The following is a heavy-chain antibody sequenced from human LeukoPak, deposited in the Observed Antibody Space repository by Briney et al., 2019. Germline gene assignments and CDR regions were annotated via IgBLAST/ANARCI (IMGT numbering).Heavy chain of an antibody. D-gene: IGHD3-22*01. CDR1: GGSISSYY. J-gene: IGHJ5*02. Sequence: SETLSLTCTVSGGSISSYYWSWIRQPPGKGLEWIGYISYSGGTNYNPSLKSRVTISVDTSKNQFSLKLTSVTAADTAVYYRAREFYYDSSGLNWFDPWGQGTLVTVSS. V-gene: IGHV4-59*01. CDR3: AREFYYDSSGLNWFDP. CDR2: ISYSGGT.